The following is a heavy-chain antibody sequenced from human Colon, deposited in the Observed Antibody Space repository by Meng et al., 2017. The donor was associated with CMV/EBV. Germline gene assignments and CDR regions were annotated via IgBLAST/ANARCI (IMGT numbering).Heavy chain of an antibody. CDR2: ISSSGSTT. V-gene: IGHV3-11*01. CDR1: GFTFSDYY. CDR3: AKLGNYYDTSGYTI. D-gene: IGHD3-22*01. Sequence: GGSLRLSCAASGFTFSDYYMIWIRQAPGKGLEWVSYISSSGSTTYHADSVKGRFTISRDNAKNSLYLQMNSLRADDTAVYYCAKLGNYYDTSGYTIWGQGTPVTVS. J-gene: IGHJ4*02.